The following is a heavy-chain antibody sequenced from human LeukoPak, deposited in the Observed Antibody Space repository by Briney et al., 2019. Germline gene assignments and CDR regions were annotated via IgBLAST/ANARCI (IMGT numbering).Heavy chain of an antibody. D-gene: IGHD5-24*01. V-gene: IGHV4-39*01. J-gene: IGHJ5*02. CDR2: IYYSGST. CDR3: ARLKTATINTHLDT. Sequence: PSETLSLTCTVSGGSISSRSYYWGWVRQPPGKGLEGFGNIYYSGSTYYNPSLKSRVTIFVDTSKNQFSLTLTSVPAATTAVYYCARLKTATINTHLDTWGQGTLVTVSS. CDR1: GGSISSRSYY.